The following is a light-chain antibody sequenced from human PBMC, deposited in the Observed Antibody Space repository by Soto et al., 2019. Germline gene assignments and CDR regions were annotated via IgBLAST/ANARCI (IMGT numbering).Light chain of an antibody. Sequence: AIQVTQSPSSLSASVGDRVTISCRASQGIGNDLGWYQQKPGKAPKLLIYEASTLQTGVASRFSGSGSGTDFTLTIISLRAEDFATYYCLQDYVYPWTFGHGTKVEVK. V-gene: IGKV1-6*01. CDR1: QGIGND. CDR3: LQDYVYPWT. J-gene: IGKJ1*01. CDR2: EAS.